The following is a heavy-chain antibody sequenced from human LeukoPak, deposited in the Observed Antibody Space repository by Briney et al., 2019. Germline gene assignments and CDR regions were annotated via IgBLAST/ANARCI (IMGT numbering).Heavy chain of an antibody. CDR2: IKEDGSEK. CDR1: GFTFNSYW. CDR3: ARVASGYALDC. Sequence: GGSLSLSCAASGFTFNSYWMTWVRQAPGKGLEWVANIKEDGSEKYYVDSMKGRFTISRDNAKNSLYLQMNSLRAEDTAVYYCARVASGYALDCWGQGTLVTVSS. D-gene: IGHD5-12*01. J-gene: IGHJ4*02. V-gene: IGHV3-7*01.